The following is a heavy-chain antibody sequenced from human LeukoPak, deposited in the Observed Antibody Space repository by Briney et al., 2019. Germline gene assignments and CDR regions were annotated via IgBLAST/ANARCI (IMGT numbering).Heavy chain of an antibody. CDR1: GYSFTSYW. CDR2: IYPGDSDT. Sequence: GESLKISCKGSGYSFTSYWIGWVRQMPGKGLGWMGIIYPGDSDTRYSPSFQGQVTISADKSISTAYLQWSSLKASDTAMYYCARAGGLILEWEIFDYWGQGTLVTVSS. J-gene: IGHJ4*02. V-gene: IGHV5-51*01. CDR3: ARAGGLILEWEIFDY. D-gene: IGHD1-26*01.